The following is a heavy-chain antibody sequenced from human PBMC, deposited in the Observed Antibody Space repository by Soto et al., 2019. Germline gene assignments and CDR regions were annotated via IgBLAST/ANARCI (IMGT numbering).Heavy chain of an antibody. CDR3: ANNRRTWYENYYHPVDV. D-gene: IGHD6-13*01. V-gene: IGHV3-23*01. CDR2: ISASGGTT. J-gene: IGHJ6*02. CDR1: GFPFSRYD. Sequence: GGSLRLSCAASGFPFSRYDMNWVRQGPEKGLEWVSGISASGGTTYYADSVKGRFAISRDNSKNTLYLQMNSLRDEDTAVYYCANNRRTWYENYYHPVDVWGQGTTVTVSS.